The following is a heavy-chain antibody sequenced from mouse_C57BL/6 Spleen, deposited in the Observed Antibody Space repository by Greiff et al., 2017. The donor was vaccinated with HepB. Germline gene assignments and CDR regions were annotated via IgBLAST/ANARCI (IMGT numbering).Heavy chain of an antibody. CDR2: ISSGSSTI. CDR1: GFTFSDYG. D-gene: IGHD2-4*01. CDR3: ARTHPVYYDYEDAMDY. Sequence: DVQLVESGGGLVKPGGSLKLSCAASGFTFSDYGMHWVRQAPEKGLEWVAYISSGSSTIYYADTVKGRFTISRDNAKNTLFLQMTSLRSEDTAMYYCARTHPVYYDYEDAMDYWGQGASVTVSS. V-gene: IGHV5-17*01. J-gene: IGHJ4*01.